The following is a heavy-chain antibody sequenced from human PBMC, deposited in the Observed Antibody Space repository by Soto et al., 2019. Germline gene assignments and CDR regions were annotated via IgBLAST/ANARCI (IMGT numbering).Heavy chain of an antibody. CDR3: ASLNGGRFLDIGDY. D-gene: IGHD3-3*01. CDR1: GGSVSSRFYY. J-gene: IGHJ4*02. V-gene: IGHV4-61*01. CDR2: IYDSVTT. Sequence: SETLSLTCTVSGGSVSSRFYYYNWIRQPPGKGLEWIGYIYDSVTTNYNSSLESRLTISVDTSKNLFSLSLRSLTAADTAVYYCASLNGGRFLDIGDYWGQGFLVTVSS.